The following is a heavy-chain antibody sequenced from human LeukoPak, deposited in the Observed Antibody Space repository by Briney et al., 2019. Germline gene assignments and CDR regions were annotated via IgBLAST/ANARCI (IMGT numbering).Heavy chain of an antibody. CDR1: GYTFTSYY. D-gene: IGHD4-17*01. V-gene: IGHV1-46*01. CDR2: INPSGVST. CDR3: ARRYGDHAWYFDL. Sequence: ASVKVSCKASGYTFTSYYMHWVRQAPAQGREWMGIINPSGVSTSYAQKLQGRVTMTRDTSTSTVYMELSSLRSDDTAVYSCARRYGDHAWYFDLWGRGTLITVSS. J-gene: IGHJ2*01.